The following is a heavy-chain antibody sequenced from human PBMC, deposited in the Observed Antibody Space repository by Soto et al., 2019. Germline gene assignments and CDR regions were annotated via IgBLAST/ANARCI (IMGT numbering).Heavy chain of an antibody. Sequence: SETLSLTCTVSGGSISSSNYYWGWIRQPPGKRLEWIGSMYYSGITYYNPPLKNRVTISVNTSKNQFSLKLISLTAADTVFFFCAGGSDIVVIQVPQLFHPWGQGALVTVSS. CDR1: GGSISSSNYY. V-gene: IGHV4-39*01. CDR3: AGGSDIVVIQVPQLFHP. CDR2: MYYSGIT. J-gene: IGHJ5*02. D-gene: IGHD2-2*01.